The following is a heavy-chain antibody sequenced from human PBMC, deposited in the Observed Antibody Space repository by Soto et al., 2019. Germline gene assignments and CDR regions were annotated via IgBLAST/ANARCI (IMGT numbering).Heavy chain of an antibody. Sequence: EVQLVESGGGLVQPGGSLRLSCAASGFTVSSYWMHWVRQAPGKGLVWVSRINGDGSSTGYADSVKGRFTISRDNAKNTLYLQMNSLRAEDTAVYYCARESDGANSLWGQGTLVTVSS. CDR2: INGDGSST. CDR3: ARESDGANSL. CDR1: GFTVSSYW. J-gene: IGHJ4*02. V-gene: IGHV3-74*01. D-gene: IGHD4-17*01.